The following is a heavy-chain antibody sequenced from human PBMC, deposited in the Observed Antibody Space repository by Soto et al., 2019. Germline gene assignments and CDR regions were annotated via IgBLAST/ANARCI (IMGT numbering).Heavy chain of an antibody. CDR1: GGTFSSYA. V-gene: IGHV1-69*13. CDR3: ARVSPPGSSSIHSGAFDI. Sequence: ASVKVSCKASGGTFSSYAISWVRQAPGQGLEWMGGIIPIFGTANYAQKFQGRVTITADESTSTAYMELSSLRSEDTAVYYCARVSPPGSSSIHSGAFDIWGQGTMVTVSS. CDR2: IIPIFGTA. J-gene: IGHJ3*02. D-gene: IGHD6-6*01.